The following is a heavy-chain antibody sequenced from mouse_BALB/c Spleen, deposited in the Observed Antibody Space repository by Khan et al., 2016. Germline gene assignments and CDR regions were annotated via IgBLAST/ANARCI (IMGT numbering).Heavy chain of an antibody. CDR1: GFNIKDTY. J-gene: IGHJ4*01. CDR2: IDPANGNT. CDR3: ARSNYGNYEEGYTMDY. Sequence: VQLQQSGAELVKPGASVKLSCTASGFNIKDTYMHWVKQRPEQGLEWLGRIDPANGNTKYDPKFQGKATITADTSSNTAYLQLSSPTSEDTAVYYCARSNYGNYEEGYTMDYWGQGTSVTVSS. V-gene: IGHV14-3*02. D-gene: IGHD2-1*01.